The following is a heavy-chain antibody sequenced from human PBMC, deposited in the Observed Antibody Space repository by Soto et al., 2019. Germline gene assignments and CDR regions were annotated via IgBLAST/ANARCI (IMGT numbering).Heavy chain of an antibody. CDR2: IYPGDSDT. V-gene: IGHV5-51*01. D-gene: IGHD4-17*01. CDR3: AVPTTVTTRYYYYGMDV. J-gene: IGHJ6*02. CDR1: GYSFTSYW. Sequence: PGESLKISCKGSGYSFTSYWIGWVRQMPGKGLEWMGIIYPGDSDTRYSPSFQGQVTISADKSISTAYLQWSSLKASDTATYYCAVPTTVTTRYYYYGMDVWGQGTTVTVSS.